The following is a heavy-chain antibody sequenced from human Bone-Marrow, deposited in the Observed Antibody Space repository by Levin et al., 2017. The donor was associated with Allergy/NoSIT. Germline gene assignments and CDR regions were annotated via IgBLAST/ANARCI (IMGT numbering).Heavy chain of an antibody. CDR1: GGSFSGHY. V-gene: IGHV4-34*01. CDR2: ISHDGSP. J-gene: IGHJ4*01. Sequence: GSLRLSCAVYGGSFSGHYWTWIRQPPGKGLEWIGEISHDGSPTYNASLKSRVTISVDRSKHQFSLRLTSVTAADTAFYYCARGVGIPLGELSLEDYYFDYWGQGTLVTVSS. D-gene: IGHD3-16*01. CDR3: ARGVGIPLGELSLEDYYFDY.